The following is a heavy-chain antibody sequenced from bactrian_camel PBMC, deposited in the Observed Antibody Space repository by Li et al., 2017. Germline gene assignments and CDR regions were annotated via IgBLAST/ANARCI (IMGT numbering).Heavy chain of an antibody. CDR2: VYMDGGDTLDDSSV. D-gene: IGHD1*01. CDR3: AIGLHLEIMGSWADADFEY. J-gene: IGHJ4*01. Sequence: HVQLVESGGGSVQVGGSLNLSCTVSGDEYRGLCMGWFRQAPGKEREEVALVYMDGGDTLDDSSVYYADSVKGRFTISQDNSKNTLYLQMNSLKPEDTAMYYCAIGLHLEIMGSWADADFEYWGQGTQVTVS. CDR1: GDEYRGLC. V-gene: IGHV3S6*01.